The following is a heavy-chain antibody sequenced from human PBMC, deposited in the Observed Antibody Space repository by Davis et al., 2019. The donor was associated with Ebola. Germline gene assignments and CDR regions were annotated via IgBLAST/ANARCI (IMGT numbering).Heavy chain of an antibody. CDR3: ARRGTLNWFGP. V-gene: IGHV4-59*08. CDR1: GDSISNYY. D-gene: IGHD1-1*01. J-gene: IGHJ5*02. Sequence: MPSETLSLSCTASGDSISNYYWSWIRQPPGKALEWVGNVFYSGSTTYNPAFKSRVSISSDTAKNQLSLNLNSVTAADTAVYYWARRGTLNWFGPWGRGILVTVSS. CDR2: VFYSGST.